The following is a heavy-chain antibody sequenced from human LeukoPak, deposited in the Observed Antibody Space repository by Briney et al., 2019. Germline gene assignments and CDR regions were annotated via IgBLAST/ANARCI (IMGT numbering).Heavy chain of an antibody. CDR3: ASPRGTGGGDAFDI. J-gene: IGHJ3*02. CDR2: IIPILGIA. V-gene: IGHV1-69*04. CDR1: GGTFSSYA. D-gene: IGHD1-14*01. Sequence: SVTVSCKASGGTFSSYAFSWGRQAPGQGHEWMGRIIPILGIANYAQKFQGRVTSTADKSTSTAYRELSSLRSEDTAVYYCASPRGTGGGDAFDIWGQGTMVTVSS.